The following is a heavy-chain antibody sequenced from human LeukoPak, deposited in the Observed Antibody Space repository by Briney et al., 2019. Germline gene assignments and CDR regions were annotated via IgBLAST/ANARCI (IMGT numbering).Heavy chain of an antibody. D-gene: IGHD6-13*01. CDR2: IKQDGSEK. J-gene: IGHJ6*02. V-gene: IGHV3-7*01. CDR3: ARTSGRSSWYSYYYYGMDV. CDR1: GFTFSSYW. Sequence: GGSLRLSCAASGFTFSSYWMSWVRQAPGKGLEWVANIKQDGSEKYYADSVKGRFTISRDNAKNSLYLQMNSLRAEDTAVYYCARTSGRSSWYSYYYYGMDVWGQGTTVTVSS.